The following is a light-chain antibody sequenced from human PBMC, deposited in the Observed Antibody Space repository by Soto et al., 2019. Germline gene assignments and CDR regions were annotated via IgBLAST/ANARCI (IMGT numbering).Light chain of an antibody. CDR3: QQSYSTLMYT. Sequence: DIQMTQSPSSLSASVGDRVTITCRASQSISSYLNWYQQKPGKAPKLLIYAASSLQSGVPSRFRGSGSGTDFTLTISSLQPEDFATYYCQQSYSTLMYTCGQGTKLEIK. CDR2: AAS. CDR1: QSISSY. V-gene: IGKV1-39*01. J-gene: IGKJ2*01.